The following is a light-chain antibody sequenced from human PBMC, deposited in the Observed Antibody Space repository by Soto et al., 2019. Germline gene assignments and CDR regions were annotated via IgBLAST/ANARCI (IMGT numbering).Light chain of an antibody. J-gene: IGKJ1*01. CDR1: QSIGTW. Sequence: DIQMTQSPSTLSASVGDSVTITCRASQSIGTWLAWYQQEPGKAPKLLIHKASSLQSGVPSRFSGSGSGTDFTLTISSLHPDDFATYYCQQYNSYSPTFGQGTKVDIK. V-gene: IGKV1-5*03. CDR2: KAS. CDR3: QQYNSYSPT.